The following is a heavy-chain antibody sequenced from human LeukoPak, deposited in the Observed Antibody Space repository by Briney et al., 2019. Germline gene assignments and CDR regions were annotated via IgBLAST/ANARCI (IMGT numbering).Heavy chain of an antibody. D-gene: IGHD2-2*01. J-gene: IGHJ4*02. CDR2: ISPSGTT. CDR3: AANLEGRYCTSTSCIIY. CDR1: GGSISSSHYY. Sequence: SETLSLTCTVSGGSISSSHYYWSWIRQPAGKGLDWIGRISPSGTTNYNPSLKSRVTISVDTSKNQFSLKLSSVTAADTAVYYCAANLEGRYCTSTSCIIYWGQGTLVTVSS. V-gene: IGHV4-61*02.